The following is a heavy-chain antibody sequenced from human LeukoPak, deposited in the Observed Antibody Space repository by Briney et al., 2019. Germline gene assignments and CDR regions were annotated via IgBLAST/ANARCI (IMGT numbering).Heavy chain of an antibody. V-gene: IGHV3-74*01. Sequence: GGSLRLSCAASGFTFSSYWMHWVRQAPGKGLVWVSRINSDGSSTSYADSVKGRFTISRDNAKNSLYLQMNSLRVEDTAVFYCARDQYDTWSRRGNFDSWGQGTLVIVSS. CDR2: INSDGSST. CDR1: GFTFSSYW. J-gene: IGHJ4*02. D-gene: IGHD3-3*01. CDR3: ARDQYDTWSRRGNFDS.